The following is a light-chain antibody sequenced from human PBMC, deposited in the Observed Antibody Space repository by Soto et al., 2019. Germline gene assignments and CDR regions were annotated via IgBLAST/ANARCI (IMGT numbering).Light chain of an antibody. CDR2: DTS. J-gene: IGKJ3*01. Sequence: DIQMTQSPSSLSASVGDRVTITCRASQGISNRLAWYQQKPGKVPKVLLYDTSTLQSGVPSRFSGSGSGTEFTLTISGLQPEDGATYYYQRHNSAPPVTFGPGTKVEIK. V-gene: IGKV1-27*01. CDR3: QRHNSAPPVT. CDR1: QGISNR.